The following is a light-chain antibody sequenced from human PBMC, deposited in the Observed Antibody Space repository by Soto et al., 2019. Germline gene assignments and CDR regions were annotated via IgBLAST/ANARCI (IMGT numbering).Light chain of an antibody. Sequence: EIVLTQSPGTLSLSPGERATLSCRSSQSVSSSYLAWYQQKPGQAPRLIIYGASSRATGIPDRFSGSGSGTDFTLTISRLEPEDVAVYYCQQYGSSPGTFGQGTKVDIK. J-gene: IGKJ1*01. CDR3: QQYGSSPGT. V-gene: IGKV3-20*01. CDR1: QSVSSSY. CDR2: GAS.